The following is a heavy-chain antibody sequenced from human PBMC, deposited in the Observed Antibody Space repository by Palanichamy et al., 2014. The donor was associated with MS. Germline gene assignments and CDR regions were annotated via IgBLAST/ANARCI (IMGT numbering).Heavy chain of an antibody. CDR2: ISGYNGDT. Sequence: QVQLVQSGGEVKKPGASVKVSCKTSGYSFSSYGVSWVRQAPGQGLEWMGWISGYNGDTKYGKSLQGRGVLSRDTSMSTAYMDLGSLRSDDTAVYYCARDSRFDSGAYKRIDYWGQGTLVTVSS. CDR1: GYSFSSYG. V-gene: IGHV1-18*01. D-gene: IGHD3-10*01. CDR3: ARDSRFDSGAYKRIDY. J-gene: IGHJ4*02.